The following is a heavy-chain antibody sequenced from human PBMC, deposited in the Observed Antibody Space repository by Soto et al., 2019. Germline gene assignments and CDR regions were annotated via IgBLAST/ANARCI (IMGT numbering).Heavy chain of an antibody. CDR2: ISGSGGST. V-gene: IGHV3-23*01. J-gene: IGHJ4*02. D-gene: IGHD3-16*02. Sequence: EVQLLESGGGLVQPGGSLRLSCAASGFTFSSYAMSWVRQAPGKGLEWVSAISGSGGSTYYADSVKGRFTISRDNSKNTLYLQMNSLRAEDTAVYYCAKVGPQYDYVWGSYRYRTDFDYWGQGTLVTVSS. CDR3: AKVGPQYDYVWGSYRYRTDFDY. CDR1: GFTFSSYA.